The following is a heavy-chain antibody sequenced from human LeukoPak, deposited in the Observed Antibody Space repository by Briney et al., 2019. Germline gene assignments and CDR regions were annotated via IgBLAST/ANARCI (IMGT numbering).Heavy chain of an antibody. J-gene: IGHJ3*02. CDR1: GFPFRSSW. Sequence: GGSLRLSCAASGFPFRSSWMHWVRQAPGRGLVWVSRLNADGISASYANSVKGRFTISRDNVKNTLYLQMNSLRAEDTAIYYCARDFTIFDAFDIWGQGTMVTVSS. CDR3: ARDFTIFDAFDI. CDR2: LNADGISA. D-gene: IGHD3-3*01. V-gene: IGHV3-74*01.